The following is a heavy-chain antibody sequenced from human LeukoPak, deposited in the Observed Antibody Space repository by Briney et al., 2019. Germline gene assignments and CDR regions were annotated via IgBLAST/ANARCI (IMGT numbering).Heavy chain of an antibody. CDR3: ARDGRVRGQQLVQNWFDP. J-gene: IGHJ5*02. CDR1: GDSVSSNSAA. D-gene: IGHD6-13*01. CDR2: TYYRSKWYN. Sequence: SQTLSLTCAISGDSVSSNSAAWNWIRQSPSRGLEWLGRTYYRSKWYNDYAVSVKSRITINPDTSKNQFSLQLNSVTPEDTAVYYCARDGRVRGQQLVQNWFDPWGQGTLVTVSS. V-gene: IGHV6-1*01.